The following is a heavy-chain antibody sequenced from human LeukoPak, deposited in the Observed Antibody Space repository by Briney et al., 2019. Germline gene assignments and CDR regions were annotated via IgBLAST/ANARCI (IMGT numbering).Heavy chain of an antibody. CDR3: VRGTVTTRRLFDP. Sequence: SETLSLTCTVSGGSISSGSYYWGWIRQPPGKGLEWIGSLYYSGSTYYNSSLKSRVTISVDTSKNQFSLKLSSVTAADTAVYYCVRGTVTTRRLFDPWGQGTLVTVSS. J-gene: IGHJ5*02. D-gene: IGHD4-17*01. V-gene: IGHV4-39*07. CDR2: LYYSGST. CDR1: GGSISSGSYY.